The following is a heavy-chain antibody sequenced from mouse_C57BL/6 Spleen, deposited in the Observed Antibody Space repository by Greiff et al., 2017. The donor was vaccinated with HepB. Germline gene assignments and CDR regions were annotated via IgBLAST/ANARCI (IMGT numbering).Heavy chain of an antibody. J-gene: IGHJ1*03. V-gene: IGHV5-17*01. Sequence: EVQGVESGGGLVKPGGSLKLSCAASGFTFSDDGMHWVRQAPEQGLEWVAYISSGSSTIYYADTVKGRFTISRDKAKNTLFLQMTSLRSEDTAMYYGARRRLGGYFDVWGTGATVTVSS. CDR2: ISSGSSTI. D-gene: IGHD2-4*01. CDR3: ARRRLGGYFDV. CDR1: GFTFSDDG.